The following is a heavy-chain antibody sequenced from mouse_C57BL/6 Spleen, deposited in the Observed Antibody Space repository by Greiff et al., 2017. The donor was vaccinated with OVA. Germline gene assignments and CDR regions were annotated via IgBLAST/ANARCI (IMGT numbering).Heavy chain of an antibody. CDR1: GYTFTSYW. V-gene: IGHV1-69*01. J-gene: IGHJ3*01. CDR2: IDPSDSYT. D-gene: IGHD2-4*01. Sequence: QVQLQQSGAELVMPGASVKLSCKASGYTFTSYWMHWVKQRPGQGLEWIGEIDPSDSYTNYNQKFKGKSTLTVDKSSSTAYMQLSSLTSEDSAVYYCASRDYDGFAYWGQGTLVTVSA. CDR3: ASRDYDGFAY.